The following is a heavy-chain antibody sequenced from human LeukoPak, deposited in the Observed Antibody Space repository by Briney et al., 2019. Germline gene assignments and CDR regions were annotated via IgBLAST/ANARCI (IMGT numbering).Heavy chain of an antibody. V-gene: IGHV3-9*01. CDR2: ITWNSATI. D-gene: IGHD3-16*01. CDR3: ARGHPYYFDS. CDR1: GFVFHDYV. Sequence: PGGSLRLSCAASGFVFHDYVMHWVLHPPGKGLEWVAGITWNSATIGYAESVKGRFTISRDNAKKSVTLHMNSLSTEDTALYYCARGHPYYFDSWGQGAQVTVSS. J-gene: IGHJ4*02.